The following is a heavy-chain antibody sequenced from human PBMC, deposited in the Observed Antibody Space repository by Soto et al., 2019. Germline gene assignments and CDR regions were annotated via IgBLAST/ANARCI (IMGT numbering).Heavy chain of an antibody. CDR3: AKDGGYYYYYGMDV. Sequence: QVQLVESGGGVVQPGRSLKLSCAASGLTFSSYGMHWVRQAPGKGLDWVAVISYDGGNKNYADSVKGRFTISRDNSKNTLYLHMNSLRAEDTAVYYCAKDGGYYYYYGMDVWGQGTTVTVSS. D-gene: IGHD2-15*01. CDR2: ISYDGGNK. CDR1: GLTFSSYG. V-gene: IGHV3-30*18. J-gene: IGHJ6*02.